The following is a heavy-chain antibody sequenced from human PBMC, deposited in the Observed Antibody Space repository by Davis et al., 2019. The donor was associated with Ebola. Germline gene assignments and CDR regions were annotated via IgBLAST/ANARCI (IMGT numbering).Heavy chain of an antibody. J-gene: IGHJ3*02. Sequence: SVKVSCKASGYTFTNYYMHWVRQALGQGLEWMGMINPNAGRTIYAQKFQGRVTVTRDTSTTTVYMDLSSLRSEDTALYYCTTPGGQDSGYDVFDIWGQGTMVAVSS. V-gene: IGHV1-46*03. CDR3: TTPGGQDSGYDVFDI. D-gene: IGHD5-12*01. CDR1: GYTFTNYY. CDR2: INPNAGRT.